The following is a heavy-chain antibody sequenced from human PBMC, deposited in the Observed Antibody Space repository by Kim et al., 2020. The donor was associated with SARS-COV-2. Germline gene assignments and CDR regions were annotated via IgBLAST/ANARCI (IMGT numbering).Heavy chain of an antibody. J-gene: IGHJ6*03. CDR2: INAGNGNT. D-gene: IGHD3-9*01. Sequence: ASVKVSCKASGYTFTSYAMHWVRQAPGQRLEWMGWINAGNGNTKYSQKFQGRVTITRDTSASTAYMELSSLRSEDTAVYYCARDSYYDVFRYYYFYIDVWGQGTPVTVSS. CDR1: GYTFTSYA. V-gene: IGHV1-3*01. CDR3: ARDSYYDVFRYYYFYIDV.